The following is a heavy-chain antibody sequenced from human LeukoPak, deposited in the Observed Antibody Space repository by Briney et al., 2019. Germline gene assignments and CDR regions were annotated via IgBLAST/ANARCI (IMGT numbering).Heavy chain of an antibody. Sequence: ASVKVSCKASGYTLISYSISWVRQAPGQGLEWMGWISAYNGHTNYARKLQGRVTMTTDTSTSTACMELRSLRPDDTAVYYCARGDCSSDTCYLPEYLQHWGQGTLVTVSS. J-gene: IGHJ1*01. CDR2: ISAYNGHT. V-gene: IGHV1-18*01. CDR1: GYTLISYS. CDR3: ARGDCSSDTCYLPEYLQH. D-gene: IGHD2-15*01.